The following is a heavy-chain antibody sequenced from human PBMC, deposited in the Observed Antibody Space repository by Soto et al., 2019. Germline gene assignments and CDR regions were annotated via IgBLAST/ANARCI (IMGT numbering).Heavy chain of an antibody. CDR3: AAGVTTFDY. J-gene: IGHJ4*02. CDR2: LDYEEGER. V-gene: IGHV1-24*01. Sequence: ASVKVSCKVSGTSLSGLPMHWVRQAPGKGLEWMGSLDYEEGERSFAHRFQGRLTVTEDTSTDTAYMELSSLMSEDTAVYYCAAGVTTFDYWGQGTLVTVS. CDR1: GTSLSGLP. D-gene: IGHD4-17*01.